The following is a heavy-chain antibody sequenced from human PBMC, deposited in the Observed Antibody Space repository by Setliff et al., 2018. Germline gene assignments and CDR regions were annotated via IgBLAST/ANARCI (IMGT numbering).Heavy chain of an antibody. J-gene: IGHJ6*03. CDR1: GYTFSSYY. V-gene: IGHV1-2*02. Sequence: ASVKVSCKASGYTFSSYYIHWVRQAPGQGLEWLGWNNPHSGGTNFPQEFQGRVTITTDESTNTAYMELSSLRSEDTAMYYCAREKVVVVSATSYHYYMDVWGKGTTVTAP. CDR2: NNPHSGGT. D-gene: IGHD2-15*01. CDR3: AREKVVVVSATSYHYYMDV.